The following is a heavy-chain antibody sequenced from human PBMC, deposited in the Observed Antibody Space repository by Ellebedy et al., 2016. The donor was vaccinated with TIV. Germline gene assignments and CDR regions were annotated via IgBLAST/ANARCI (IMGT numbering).Heavy chain of an antibody. CDR2: IYYIGSP. CDR1: GDSISSGGDS. CDR3: ARSFGSGRRTFYLDH. D-gene: IGHD3-10*01. V-gene: IGHV4-31*03. Sequence: TLSLTXTFSGDSISSGGDSWSWIRQHPGKGLEWIGYIYYIGSPSYNPSLKSRVTISVDASKNQFALKLSSVTAADTAVYYCARSFGSGRRTFYLDHWGQGILVTVSS. J-gene: IGHJ4*02.